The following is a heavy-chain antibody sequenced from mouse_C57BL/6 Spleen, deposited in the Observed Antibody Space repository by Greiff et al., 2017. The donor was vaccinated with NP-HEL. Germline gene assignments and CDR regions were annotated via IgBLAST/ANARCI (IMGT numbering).Heavy chain of an antibody. D-gene: IGHD2-10*01. V-gene: IGHV1-19*01. CDR1: FSTFTSSY. CDR3: ARYGLLGGYYFDY. CDR2: INPYNGGT. Sequence: VHLPPSVPFLFTPCASVQLSFHSSFSTFTSSYIHFFHPSHFNSLEWIGVINPYNGGTSYNQKFKGKATLTVDKSSSTAYMELNSLTSEDSAVYYCARYGLLGGYYFDYWGQGTTLTVSS. J-gene: IGHJ2*01.